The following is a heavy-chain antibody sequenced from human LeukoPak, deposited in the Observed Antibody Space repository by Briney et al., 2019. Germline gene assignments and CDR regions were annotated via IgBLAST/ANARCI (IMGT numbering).Heavy chain of an antibody. J-gene: IGHJ5*02. CDR2: IIPIFGTA. CDR1: GGTFSSYA. V-gene: IGHV1-69*05. CDR3: ARLTYYYDSSGQNWFDP. D-gene: IGHD3-22*01. Sequence: SVKVSCTASGGTFSSYAISWVRQAPGQGLEWMGGIIPIFGTANYAQKFQGRVTITRDTSASTAYMELGSLRSEDTAVYYCARLTYYYDSSGQNWFDPWGQGTLVTVSS.